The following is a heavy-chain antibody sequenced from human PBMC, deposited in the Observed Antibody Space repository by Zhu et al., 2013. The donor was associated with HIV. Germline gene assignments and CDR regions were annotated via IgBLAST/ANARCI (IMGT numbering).Heavy chain of an antibody. J-gene: IGHJ4*02. V-gene: IGHV1-18*01. D-gene: IGHD6-13*01. CDR2: INPYNGDT. CDR3: ARDHSAAARRGFDY. CDR1: GYTFTSYA. Sequence: QVHLVQSGPELKKPGASVRVSCKASGYTFTSYALAWVRQAPGQGLEWMGWINPYNGDTKYARRFQGRVTMSTDTSTNTAYMEVRTLRSDDTAVYFCARDHSAAARRGFDYWAQGTLGHRLL.